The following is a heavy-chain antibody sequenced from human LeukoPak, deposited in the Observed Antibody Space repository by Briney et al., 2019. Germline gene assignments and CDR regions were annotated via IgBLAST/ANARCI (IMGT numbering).Heavy chain of an antibody. V-gene: IGHV1-2*02. J-gene: IGHJ4*02. CDR1: GYTFTGYY. Sequence: ASVKVSCKASGYTFTGYYMHWVRQAPGQGLEWMGWINPNSGGTNYAQKFQGRVTMTRDTSISTTYMELSRLRSDDTAVYYCARRSIAARKAFDYWGQGTLVTVSS. CDR3: ARRSIAARKAFDY. CDR2: INPNSGGT. D-gene: IGHD6-6*01.